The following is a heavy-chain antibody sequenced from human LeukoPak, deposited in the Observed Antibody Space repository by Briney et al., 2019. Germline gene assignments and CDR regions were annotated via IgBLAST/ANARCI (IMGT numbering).Heavy chain of an antibody. CDR3: ATGAKMATRGFDY. J-gene: IGHJ4*02. V-gene: IGHV4-31*03. Sequence: SQTLSLTCTVSGGSISSGGYYWNWIRQHPGKGLELIGYIYNSGRTHTKPSLKSRVTISVDTSKKQLSLKLRYVTAADTAVYYCATGAKMATRGFDYWGQGTLVTVSS. CDR1: GGSISSGGYY. D-gene: IGHD5-24*01. CDR2: IYNSGRT.